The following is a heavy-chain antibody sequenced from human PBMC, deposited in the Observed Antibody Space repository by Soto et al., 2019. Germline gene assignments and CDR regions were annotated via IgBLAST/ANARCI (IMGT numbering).Heavy chain of an antibody. J-gene: IGHJ5*02. CDR3: ARNTDHRLVRGWLDP. V-gene: IGHV3-30*04. CDR2: ISHDGSHE. D-gene: IGHD3-10*01. Sequence: GGSLRLSCAASGLSIYTSAMHWVRQAPGKGLEWVAMISHDGSHEYYGDSVKGRFSVSRDNSQNILHRQMNSLRIEDTAVYFCARNTDHRLVRGWLDPWGQGTLVTVSS. CDR1: GLSIYTSA.